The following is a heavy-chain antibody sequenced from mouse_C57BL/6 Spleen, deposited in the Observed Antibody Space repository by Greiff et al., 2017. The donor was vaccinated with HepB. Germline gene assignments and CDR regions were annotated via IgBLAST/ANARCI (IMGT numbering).Heavy chain of an antibody. CDR3: ARANWDRYFDY. CDR1: GFTFSSYA. Sequence: EVKLMESGGGLVKPGGSLKLSCAASGFTFSSYAMSWVRQTPEKRLEWVATISDGGSYTYYPDNVKGRFTISRDNAKNNLYLQMSHLKSEDTAMYYCARANWDRYFDYWGQGTTLTVSS. J-gene: IGHJ2*01. V-gene: IGHV5-4*03. CDR2: ISDGGSYT. D-gene: IGHD4-1*01.